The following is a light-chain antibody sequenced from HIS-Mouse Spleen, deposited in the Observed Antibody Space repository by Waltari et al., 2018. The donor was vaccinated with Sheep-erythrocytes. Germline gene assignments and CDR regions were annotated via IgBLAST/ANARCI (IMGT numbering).Light chain of an antibody. CDR2: AAS. CDR1: QSISSY. J-gene: IGKJ4*01. CDR3: QQSYNTPPLT. Sequence: DIQMTQSPSYLSASVGDRVTITCRASQSISSYLNWYQQKPWKAPKLLIYAASSLQSGVPSRFSGSGSGTDFTLTISSLQPEDFATYYCQQSYNTPPLTFGGGTKVEIK. V-gene: IGKV1-39*01.